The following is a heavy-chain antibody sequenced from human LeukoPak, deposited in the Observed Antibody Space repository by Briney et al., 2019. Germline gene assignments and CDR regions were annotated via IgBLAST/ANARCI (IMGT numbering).Heavy chain of an antibody. CDR1: GGTFSTYA. CDR3: ARDSEVRRNLWHY. D-gene: IGHD3-10*01. J-gene: IGHJ4*02. V-gene: IGHV1-69*01. CDR2: IIPIFGTA. Sequence: SVKVSCKASGGTFSTYAISWVRQAPGQGLEWTGGIIPIFGTANYAQKFQGRVTITADESTSTVYMELSGLRSEDTAVYYCARDSEVRRNLWHYWGQGTLVTVSS.